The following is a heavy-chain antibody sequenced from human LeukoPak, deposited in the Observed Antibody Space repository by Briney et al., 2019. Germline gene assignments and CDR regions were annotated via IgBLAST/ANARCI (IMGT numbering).Heavy chain of an antibody. CDR2: ISWDGGST. CDR1: GFTFDDYA. CDR3: AKDSSPRTYYYYMDV. J-gene: IGHJ6*03. D-gene: IGHD1-14*01. V-gene: IGHV3-43D*03. Sequence: PGGSLRLSCAASGFTFDDYAMHWVRQAPGKGLEWVSLISWDGGSTYYADSVKGRFTISRDNSKNSLYLQMNSLRAEDTALYYCAKDSSPRTYYYYMDVWGKGTTVTVSS.